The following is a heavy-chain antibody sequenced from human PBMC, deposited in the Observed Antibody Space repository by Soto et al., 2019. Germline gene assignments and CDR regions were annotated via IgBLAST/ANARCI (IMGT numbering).Heavy chain of an antibody. CDR1: GVSISSISSY. CDR3: ARRAPARSDYYYSDY. Sequence: PSETLSLTCTVSGVSISSISSYWGWIRQPPGKGLEWIGDIYYSGNTYYNPSLKSRVTIFVDTSKNQFSLKMSSVTAADTAVYYCARRAPARSDYYYSDYWGQGTMVTVSS. CDR2: IYYSGNT. J-gene: IGHJ4*02. V-gene: IGHV4-39*01. D-gene: IGHD3-22*01.